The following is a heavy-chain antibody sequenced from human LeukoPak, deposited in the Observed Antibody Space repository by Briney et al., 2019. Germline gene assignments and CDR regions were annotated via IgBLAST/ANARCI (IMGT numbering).Heavy chain of an antibody. CDR1: GGSSSGYY. V-gene: IGHV4-34*01. D-gene: IGHD5-24*01. Sequence: SETLSLTCAVYGGSSSGYYWSWIRQPPGKGLEWIGEINHSGSTNYNPSLKSRVTISVDTSKNQFSLKLSSVTAADTAVYYCARDPSSRDGYNYAYYFDYWGQGTLVTVSS. CDR2: INHSGST. CDR3: ARDPSSRDGYNYAYYFDY. J-gene: IGHJ4*02.